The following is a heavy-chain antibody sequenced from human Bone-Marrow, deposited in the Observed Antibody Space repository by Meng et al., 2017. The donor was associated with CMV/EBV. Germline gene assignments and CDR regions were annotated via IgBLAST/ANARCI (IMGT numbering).Heavy chain of an antibody. CDR1: GYTFTSYY. V-gene: IGHV1-46*01. CDR3: ASNVLGSYGMDV. Sequence: ASVKVSCKASGYTFTSYYMHWVRQAPGQGLEWMGIINPSGGSTSYAQKFQSRVTMTRDTSTSTVYMELSSLRSEDTAVYYCASNVLGSYGMDVWGQGTTVTVSS. CDR2: INPSGGST. J-gene: IGHJ6*02. D-gene: IGHD3-16*01.